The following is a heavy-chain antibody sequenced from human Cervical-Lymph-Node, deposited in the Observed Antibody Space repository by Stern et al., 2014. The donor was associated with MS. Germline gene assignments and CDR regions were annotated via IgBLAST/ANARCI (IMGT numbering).Heavy chain of an antibody. Sequence: VQLVESGGGVVQPGTSLRLSCEGSGFTFRSFVMHWIRQAPGKGLEWVSGMSHDGFSRYYVDSVKGRFTISRDDSKNTMYLQMNSLRPEDTAVYYCAREGYSSGRAPTFDYWGQGALVTVSS. CDR1: GFTFRSFV. CDR3: AREGYSSGRAPTFDY. CDR2: MSHDGFSR. V-gene: IGHV3-30*03. J-gene: IGHJ4*02. D-gene: IGHD3-22*01.